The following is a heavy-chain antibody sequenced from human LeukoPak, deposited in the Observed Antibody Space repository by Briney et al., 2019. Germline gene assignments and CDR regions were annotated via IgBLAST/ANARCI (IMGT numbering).Heavy chain of an antibody. V-gene: IGHV1-2*06. Sequence: ASVKVSCKGSGYTFIGYYMLWVGQAPGHGPEWMGRLNPNSGVTNYAQKFQGRVTMTRDTSISTAYMELSRLRSDDTAVYYCARDLGSSSWYYSYGMDVWGQGTTVTVSS. D-gene: IGHD6-13*01. CDR2: LNPNSGVT. CDR3: ARDLGSSSWYYSYGMDV. J-gene: IGHJ6*02. CDR1: GYTFIGYY.